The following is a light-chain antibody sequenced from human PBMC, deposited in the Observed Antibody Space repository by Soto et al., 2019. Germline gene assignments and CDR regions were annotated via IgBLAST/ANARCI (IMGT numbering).Light chain of an antibody. V-gene: IGKV3-20*01. Sequence: EIVLTQSPATLSLSPGERATLSCRASQTVSSTYLVWYQQKPGQAPRLLIYGASSRAPGVSDRFSGSGSGTDFTLTISRLEPEDFAVYYCHQCGNSWWTFGQGTKVEIK. CDR1: QTVSSTY. J-gene: IGKJ1*01. CDR3: HQCGNSWWT. CDR2: GAS.